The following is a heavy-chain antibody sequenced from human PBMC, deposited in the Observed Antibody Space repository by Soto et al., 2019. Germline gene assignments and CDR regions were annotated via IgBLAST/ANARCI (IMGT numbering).Heavy chain of an antibody. V-gene: IGHV4-4*07. D-gene: IGHD1-1*01. J-gene: IGHJ5*02. CDR1: GASISGFY. CDR3: VRDGTKTLRDWFDP. CDR2: IYATGTT. Sequence: LSLTCTGSGASISGFYWSWIRKSAGKGLEWIGRIYATGTTDYNPSLKSRVMMSVDTSKKQFSLKLRSVTAADTAVYYCVRDGTKTLRDWFDPWGQGISVTVYS.